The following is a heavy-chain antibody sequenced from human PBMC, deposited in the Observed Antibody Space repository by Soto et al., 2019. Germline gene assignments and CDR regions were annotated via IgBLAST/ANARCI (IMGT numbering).Heavy chain of an antibody. CDR1: GGSISSYY. CDR2: IYYSGST. V-gene: IGHV4-59*08. D-gene: IGHD2-21*02. CDR3: ASLGRAYCGGDCYAWFDY. J-gene: IGHJ4*02. Sequence: QVQLQESGPGLVKPSETLSLTCTVSGGSISSYYWSWIRQPPGKGLEWIGYIYYSGSTNYNPSLKSLVTIPVATSKNQFSLKLSSVTAADTAVYYCASLGRAYCGGDCYAWFDYWGQGTLVTVSS.